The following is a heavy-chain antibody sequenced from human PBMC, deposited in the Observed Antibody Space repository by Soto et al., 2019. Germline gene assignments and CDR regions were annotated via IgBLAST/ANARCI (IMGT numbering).Heavy chain of an antibody. CDR1: GGTFSTST. CDR3: ARDSPIGSSFSGYDAIDL. D-gene: IGHD5-12*01. V-gene: IGHV1-69*08. CDR2: IIPILNTA. Sequence: QVQLVQSGAEVKEPGSSVKVSCKASGGTFSTSTFTWVRQAPGQGLEWVGRIIPILNTADYAQKFQGSATITADKSTSTVFLELTRLRSEDTGIYYCARDSPIGSSFSGYDAIDLWGQGTLVTVS. J-gene: IGHJ4*02.